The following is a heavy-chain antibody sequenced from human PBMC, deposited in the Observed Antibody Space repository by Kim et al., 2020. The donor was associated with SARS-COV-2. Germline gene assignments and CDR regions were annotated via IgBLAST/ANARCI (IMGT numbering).Heavy chain of an antibody. Sequence: GGSLRLSCAASGFSFSDFAIHWVRQAPGKGLEWVALISYHGSNKFYADSVKGRFTISRDNSNNTLYLQMNSLRAEDSAVYYCARGPEYFFDFWGQGTLVTVSS. CDR3: ARGPEYFFDF. V-gene: IGHV3-30*04. J-gene: IGHJ4*02. CDR1: GFSFSDFA. CDR2: ISYHGSNK.